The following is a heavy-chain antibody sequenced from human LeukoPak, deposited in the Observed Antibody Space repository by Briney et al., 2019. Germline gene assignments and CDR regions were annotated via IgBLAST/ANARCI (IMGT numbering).Heavy chain of an antibody. CDR3: ARAPLVVSRQYHYGLDV. CDR2: IKEDGSDK. CDR1: GFPFSTYY. J-gene: IGHJ6*02. V-gene: IGHV3-7*01. D-gene: IGHD3-16*01. Sequence: GGSLRLSRAASGFPFSTYYMSWVRQAPGKGLEWVANIKEDGSDKYYVDSVKGRFTVSRDNAKNSVFLQMNSLRDEDTGLYFCARAPLVVSRQYHYGLDVWGQGTTVTVSS.